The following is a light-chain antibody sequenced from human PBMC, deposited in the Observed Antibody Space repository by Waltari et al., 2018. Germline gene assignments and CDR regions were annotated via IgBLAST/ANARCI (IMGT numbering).Light chain of an antibody. CDR3: GTWDNNLSPGGV. CDR2: DDY. J-gene: IGLJ3*02. Sequence: QSVLTQPPSVSAAPGQKVTISCPGSSSNIGSYSVSWYQQLPGTAPTLLIYDDYKRPSGIPDRFSGSKSGTSATLGITGLQTGDEAEYYCGTWDNNLSPGGVFGGGTKLTVL. V-gene: IGLV1-51*01. CDR1: SSNIGSYS.